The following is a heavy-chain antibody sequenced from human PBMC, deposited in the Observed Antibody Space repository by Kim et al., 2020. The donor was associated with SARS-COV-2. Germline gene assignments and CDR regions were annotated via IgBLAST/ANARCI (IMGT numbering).Heavy chain of an antibody. D-gene: IGHD6-13*01. CDR2: IYYSGST. Sequence: SETLSLTCTVSGGSISSYYWSWIRQPPGKGLEWIGYIYYSGSTNYNPSLKSRVTISVDTSKNQFSLKLSSVNAADTAVYYCARPSRGSWSDAFDIWGQGTMVTVSS. V-gene: IGHV4-59*01. CDR3: ARPSRGSWSDAFDI. J-gene: IGHJ3*02. CDR1: GGSISSYY.